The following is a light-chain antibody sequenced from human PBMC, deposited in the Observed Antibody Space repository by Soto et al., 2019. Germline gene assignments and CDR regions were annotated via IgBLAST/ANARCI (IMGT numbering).Light chain of an antibody. CDR1: SSDVGGYNY. V-gene: IGLV2-14*03. J-gene: IGLJ2*01. CDR3: SSYTGSSTRVV. CDR2: DVS. Sequence: QFALTQPASVSGSPGQSITISCTGTSSDVGGYNYVSWYQQHPGKAPKLMIYDVSNRPSGVSDRFSGSKSGNTASLIISGLQAEDEADYYCSSYTGSSTRVVFGGGTKLTVL.